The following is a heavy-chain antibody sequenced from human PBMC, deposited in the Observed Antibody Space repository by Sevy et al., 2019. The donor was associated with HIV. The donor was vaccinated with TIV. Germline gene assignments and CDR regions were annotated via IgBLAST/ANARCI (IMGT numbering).Heavy chain of an antibody. Sequence: ASVKVSCKASGGTFSSYAISWVRQAPGQGLEWMGGIIPIFGTANYAQKFQGRVTITADKSTSTAYMELGSLRSEDTAVYYCAREGRGTTMYFDYWGQGTLVTVSS. J-gene: IGHJ4*02. D-gene: IGHD4-17*01. CDR2: IIPIFGTA. V-gene: IGHV1-69*06. CDR1: GGTFSSYA. CDR3: AREGRGTTMYFDY.